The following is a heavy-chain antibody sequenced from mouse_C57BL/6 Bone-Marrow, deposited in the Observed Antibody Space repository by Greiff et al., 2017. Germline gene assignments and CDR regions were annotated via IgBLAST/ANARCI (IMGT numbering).Heavy chain of an antibody. D-gene: IGHD1-1*01. Sequence: QVQLQQSEAELVMPGASVKLSCTASGYTFTSYWMHWVQQRPEQGLEWIGEIDPSDSYTNYNQKFKGKSTLTVDKSSSTDYMQLSRLTSEDSAVYYGAREVYYGSLYYFDYWGQGTTLTVSS. CDR2: IDPSDSYT. CDR3: AREVYYGSLYYFDY. V-gene: IGHV1-69*01. CDR1: GYTFTSYW. J-gene: IGHJ2*01.